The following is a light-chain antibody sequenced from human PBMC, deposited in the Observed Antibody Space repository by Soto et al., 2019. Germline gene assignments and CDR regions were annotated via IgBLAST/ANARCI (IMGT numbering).Light chain of an antibody. CDR3: HKSYTTHESY. V-gene: IGKV1-39*01. Sequence: DIQMTQSPSSLSASVGDRVTINCRASQSISIYLNWYQLKPGKAPNLLMYGASYLKSGVPTRFSGSGSGTDFALTIGNLQAEHFAIYHSHKSYTTHESYFGQATRQLIK. CDR1: QSISIY. J-gene: IGKJ5*01. CDR2: GAS.